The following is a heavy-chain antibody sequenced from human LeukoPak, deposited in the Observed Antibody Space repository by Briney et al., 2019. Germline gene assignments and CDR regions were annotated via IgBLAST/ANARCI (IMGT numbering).Heavy chain of an antibody. CDR1: GFTFSSYS. CDR2: ISSSSSYI. J-gene: IGHJ4*02. Sequence: GGSLRLSCAASGFTFSSYSMNWVRQAPGKGLEWVSSISSSSSYIYYADSVKGRFTISRDNAKNSLYLQMNSLRAEDTAVYYCASASGGFGELLGYWGQGTLVTVSS. V-gene: IGHV3-21*01. D-gene: IGHD3-10*01. CDR3: ASASGGFGELLGY.